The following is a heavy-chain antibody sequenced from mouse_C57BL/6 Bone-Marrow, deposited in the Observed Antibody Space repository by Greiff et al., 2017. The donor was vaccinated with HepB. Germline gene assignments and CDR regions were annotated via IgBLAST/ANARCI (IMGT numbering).Heavy chain of an antibody. CDR1: GFTFSSYA. D-gene: IGHD3-2*02. V-gene: IGHV5-4*01. J-gene: IGHJ2*01. CDR3: ARDSQLRLRRDYFDY. CDR2: ISDGGSYT. Sequence: EVQRVESGGGLVKPGGSLKLSCAASGFTFSSYAMSWVRQTPEKRLEWVATISDGGSYTYYPDNVKGRFTISRDNAKNNLYLQMSHLKSEDTAMYYCARDSQLRLRRDYFDYWGQGTTLTVSS.